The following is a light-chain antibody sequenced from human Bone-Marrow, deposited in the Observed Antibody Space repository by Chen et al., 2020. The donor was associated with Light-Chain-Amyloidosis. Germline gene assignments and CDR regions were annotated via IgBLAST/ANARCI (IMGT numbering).Light chain of an antibody. V-gene: IGLV6-57*01. CDR1: SGSIATNY. CDR2: EDD. J-gene: IGLJ3*02. CDR3: QSYQGSSQGV. Sequence: NFMLTQPHSVSESPGKTVIISCTCSSGSIATNYVQWYQQRPGSSPTTVIYEDDQSPSGVPDRFSGSIDRSSNSASLTISGLKTEDEADYYCQSYQGSSQGVFGGGTKLTVL.